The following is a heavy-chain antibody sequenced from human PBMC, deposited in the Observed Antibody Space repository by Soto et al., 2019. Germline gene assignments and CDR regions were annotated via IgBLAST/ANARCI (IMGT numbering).Heavy chain of an antibody. CDR3: AHSTRSLWFGAILGAFDI. V-gene: IGHV2-5*02. J-gene: IGHJ3*02. D-gene: IGHD3-10*01. CDR1: GFSLSTSGVG. CDR2: IYWDDDK. Sequence: QITLKEAGPTLVKPTQTLTLTCTFSGFSLSTSGVGVGWIRQPPGKALEWLALIYWDDDKRYSPSLKSRITSTTDTLKNQVVLTMTNTNPVYTATYYCAHSTRSLWFGAILGAFDISGQGTMVTDSS.